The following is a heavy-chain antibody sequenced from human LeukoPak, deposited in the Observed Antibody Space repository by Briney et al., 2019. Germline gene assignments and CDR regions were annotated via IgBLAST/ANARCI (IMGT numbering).Heavy chain of an antibody. J-gene: IGHJ4*02. CDR3: AREGGSDDKGRFLHLDY. Sequence: ASVKVSCKASGYTFTSYDINWVRQATGQGLEWMGWMNPNSGNTGYAQKFQGRVTITRNTSISTAYMELSSLRSDDTAVYYCAREGGSDDKGRFLHLDYWGQGTLVTVSS. D-gene: IGHD2/OR15-2a*01. CDR1: GYTFTSYD. CDR2: MNPNSGNT. V-gene: IGHV1-8*03.